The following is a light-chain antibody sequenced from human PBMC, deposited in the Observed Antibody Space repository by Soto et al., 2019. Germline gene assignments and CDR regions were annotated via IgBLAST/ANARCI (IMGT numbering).Light chain of an antibody. CDR1: QSISSY. Sequence: DIQMTQSPSSLSASVGDRVTLTCRASQSISSYLNWYQQKPGNAPKLLIYAASSWHSGVPSRFSGSGSGTEFTLTISSLQPEDFAAYYCQQYYSAPFTFGQGTKVDIK. CDR3: QQYYSAPFT. CDR2: AAS. V-gene: IGKV1-39*01. J-gene: IGKJ1*01.